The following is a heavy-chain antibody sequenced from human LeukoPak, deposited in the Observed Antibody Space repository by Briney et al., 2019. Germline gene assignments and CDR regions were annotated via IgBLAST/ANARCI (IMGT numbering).Heavy chain of an antibody. CDR3: ARSTIYLSMGY. V-gene: IGHV4-39*07. CDR1: GGSISSSSYY. J-gene: IGHJ4*02. CDR2: IYYSGNT. D-gene: IGHD5/OR15-5a*01. Sequence: SETLSLTCTVSGGSISSSSYYWGWIRQPPGKGLEWIGSIYYSGNTYYNPSLKSRVTISVDTSKNQFSLKLSSVTAADTAVYYCARSTIYLSMGYWGQGTLVTVSS.